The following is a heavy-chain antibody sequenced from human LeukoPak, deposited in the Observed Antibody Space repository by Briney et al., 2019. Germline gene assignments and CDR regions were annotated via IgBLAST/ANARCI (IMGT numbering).Heavy chain of an antibody. J-gene: IGHJ4*02. CDR2: INHSGST. CDR3: ARAAYSSSWTFDY. V-gene: IGHV4-34*01. Sequence: SETLSLTCAVYGGSFSGYYWSWIRQPPGKGLEWIGEINHSGSTNYNPSLKSRVTISVDTSKNQFSLKLSSVTAADTAVYYRARAAYSSSWTFDYWGQGTLVTVSS. D-gene: IGHD6-13*01. CDR1: GGSFSGYY.